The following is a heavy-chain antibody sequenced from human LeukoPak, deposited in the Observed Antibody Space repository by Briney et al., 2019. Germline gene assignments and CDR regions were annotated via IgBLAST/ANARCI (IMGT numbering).Heavy chain of an antibody. CDR3: ARDKKLNWFDL. J-gene: IGHJ5*02. Sequence: GASVKVSCKASGGTFSSYAISWVRQAPGQGLEWMGGIIPIFGTANYVQKFQGRVTITADKSTSTAYMELSSLRSEDTAVYYCARDKKLNWFDLWGQGTLVTVSS. V-gene: IGHV1-69*06. CDR2: IIPIFGTA. CDR1: GGTFSSYA.